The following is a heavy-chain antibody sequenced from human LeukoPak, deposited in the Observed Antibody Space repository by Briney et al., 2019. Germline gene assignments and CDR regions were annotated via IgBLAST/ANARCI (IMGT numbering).Heavy chain of an antibody. J-gene: IGHJ6*03. D-gene: IGHD2-15*01. Sequence: GGSLRLSCAASGVSFNGYGMSWVRQAPGQGPEWISGITCSGGSTDNAASVKRRFTTSRATAKNSLYLRINSLRAEDTAFYYGARGGGSIRHSYYYYVDVWGKGPSVTVSS. CDR2: ITCSGGST. V-gene: IGHV3-20*04. CDR3: ARGGGSIRHSYYYYVDV. CDR1: GVSFNGYG.